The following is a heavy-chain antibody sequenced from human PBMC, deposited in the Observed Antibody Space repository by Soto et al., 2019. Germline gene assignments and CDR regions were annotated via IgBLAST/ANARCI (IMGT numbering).Heavy chain of an antibody. J-gene: IGHJ5*02. CDR2: IYSSGNT. V-gene: IGHV4-4*07. Sequence: KTSETLSLTCIASGGTISGYYWTWIRQPAGKGLEWIGRIYSSGNTKYNPSLQSRVTMSLDTSNNQFSLRLTSVTAADTAVYYCARGQRFSDWFDPWAQGTLVTVSS. CDR3: ARGQRFSDWFDP. D-gene: IGHD3-3*01. CDR1: GGTISGYY.